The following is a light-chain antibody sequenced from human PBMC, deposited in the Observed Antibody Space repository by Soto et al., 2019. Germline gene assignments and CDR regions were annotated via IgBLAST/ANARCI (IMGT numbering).Light chain of an antibody. V-gene: IGLV2-14*01. CDR3: SSYTSSSYYV. CDR1: SSDVGGYNY. CDR2: EVS. J-gene: IGLJ1*01. Sequence: QSVLTQPASVSGSPGQSITTSCTGTSSDVGGYNYVSWYQQHPGKAPKLMIYEVSNRPSGVSNRFSGSKSGNTASLTISGLQAEDEADYYCSSYTSSSYYVFGTGTKVTVL.